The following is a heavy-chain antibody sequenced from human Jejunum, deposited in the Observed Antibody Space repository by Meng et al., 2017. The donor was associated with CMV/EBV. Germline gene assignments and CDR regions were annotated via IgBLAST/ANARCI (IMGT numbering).Heavy chain of an antibody. D-gene: IGHD2-21*01. V-gene: IGHV3-7*01. J-gene: IGHJ6*02. CDR3: ARQKCGGDCDMDV. CDR1: AFTFSSYW. Sequence: SAFTFSSYWMNWVRQVPGKGLEWVATIKQDGSERYYVESVKGRFTISRNNARNSLFLQMDGLRAEDTAVYYCARQKCGGDCDMDVWGQGTTVTSP. CDR2: IKQDGSER.